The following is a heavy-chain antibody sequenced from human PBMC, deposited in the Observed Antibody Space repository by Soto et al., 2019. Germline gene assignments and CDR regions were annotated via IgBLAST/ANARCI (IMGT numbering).Heavy chain of an antibody. V-gene: IGHV1-69*06. CDR2: IIPIFGSP. Sequence: SVKVSCKASGGAFSSYAISWVRPAPGQGLEWMGGIIPIFGSPNYAQTFQGRVTISADKSTSTAYMELRSLRSEDTAMYYCASPGYFDWLSLDAFDIWGQGTMVTVSS. CDR3: ASPGYFDWLSLDAFDI. CDR1: GGAFSSYA. D-gene: IGHD3-9*01. J-gene: IGHJ3*02.